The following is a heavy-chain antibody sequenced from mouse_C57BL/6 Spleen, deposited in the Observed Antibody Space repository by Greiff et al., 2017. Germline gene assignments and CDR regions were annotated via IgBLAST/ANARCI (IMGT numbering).Heavy chain of an antibody. Sequence: QVQLQQPGAELVMPGASVKLSCKASGYTFTSYWMHWVKQRPGQGLEWIGEFDPSDSYTNYNQKFKGKSTLSVDKSSSTAYMQLSSLTSEDSAVYYCARASSGYGFAYWGQGTLVTVSA. D-gene: IGHD3-2*02. J-gene: IGHJ3*01. CDR2: FDPSDSYT. V-gene: IGHV1-69*01. CDR3: ARASSGYGFAY. CDR1: GYTFTSYW.